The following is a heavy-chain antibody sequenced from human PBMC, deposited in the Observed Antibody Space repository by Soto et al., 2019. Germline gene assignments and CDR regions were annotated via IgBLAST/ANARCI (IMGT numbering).Heavy chain of an antibody. CDR1: GFTFSTYW. Sequence: GGSLRLSCAASGFTFSTYWMSWVRQAPGRGLEWVANIREDGSESYYMDSVKGRFTISIDNANKSLYLLMNSLRAEDTAIYYCARDWDYWGQGTLVTVSS. CDR3: ARDWDY. J-gene: IGHJ4*02. CDR2: IREDGSES. V-gene: IGHV3-7*05.